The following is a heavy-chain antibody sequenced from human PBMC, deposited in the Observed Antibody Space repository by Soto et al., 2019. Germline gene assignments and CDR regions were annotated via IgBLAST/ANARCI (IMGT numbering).Heavy chain of an antibody. CDR1: GYSFTSYW. CDR2: IYPGDSDT. D-gene: IGHD4-4*01. V-gene: IGHV5-51*01. CDR3: ARHATVTTRGHYYYYGMDV. Sequence: PGESLKISCKGSGYSFTSYWIGWVRQMPGKGLEWMGIIYPGDSDTRYSPSFQGQVTISADKSISTAYLQWSSLKASDTAMYYCARHATVTTRGHYYYYGMDVWGQGTTVTAP. J-gene: IGHJ6*02.